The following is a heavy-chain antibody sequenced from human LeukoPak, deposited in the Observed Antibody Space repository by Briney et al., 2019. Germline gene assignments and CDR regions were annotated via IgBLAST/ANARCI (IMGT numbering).Heavy chain of an antibody. CDR1: GYTFTSYA. Sequence: ASVRVSCKASGYTFTSYAMHWVRQAPGQRLEWMGWINGGNGNTKYSQKLQGRVTITRDTSATTAYMELRSLRSEDTAVFYCARGPPRLNWFDPWGQGTLVTVSS. CDR2: INGGNGNT. D-gene: IGHD6-25*01. V-gene: IGHV1-3*01. CDR3: ARGPPRLNWFDP. J-gene: IGHJ5*02.